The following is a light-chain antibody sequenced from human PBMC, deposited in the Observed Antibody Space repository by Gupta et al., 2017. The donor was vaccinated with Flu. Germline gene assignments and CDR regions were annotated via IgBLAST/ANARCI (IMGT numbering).Light chain of an antibody. CDR2: DNN. CDR3: ASSDSSPNDLV. Sequence: QSVLTQPPSASAAPGQKVTISCSGSSSDVGNNYVSWYQQPPGTAPNLLIYDNNRRPSGVPDRFSGAKCATSATLTTTGLQAGEEADYYCASSDSSPNDLVFGGGTKLTVL. J-gene: IGLJ2*01. V-gene: IGLV1-51*01. CDR1: SSDVGNNY.